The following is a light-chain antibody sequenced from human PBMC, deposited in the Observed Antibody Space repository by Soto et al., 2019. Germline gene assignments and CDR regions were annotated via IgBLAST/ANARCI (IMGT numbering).Light chain of an antibody. CDR1: QSVSYY. Sequence: EIVLTQSPATLSLSPGARATLSCRASQSVSYYLAWYQQIPGQAPRLLVYDTSNRATDIPARFRGSGSGTDFTLTINSLEPEDFVVYYCQQRSDWPPTFGQGTKVDIK. J-gene: IGKJ1*01. V-gene: IGKV3-11*01. CDR3: QQRSDWPPT. CDR2: DTS.